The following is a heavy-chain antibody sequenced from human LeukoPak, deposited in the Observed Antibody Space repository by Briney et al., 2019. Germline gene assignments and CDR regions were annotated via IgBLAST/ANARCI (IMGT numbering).Heavy chain of an antibody. CDR2: ISSSSSHT. CDR3: ARIPNSANFPNWRDP. CDR1: GFSFSTFT. Sequence: PGGSLRLSCAASGFSFSTFTMNWVRQAPGKGLEWVSSISSSSSHTYYADSVKGRFTITRDDAENSLYLQMNSLRAEDTAVYYCARIPNSANFPNWRDPWGQGTLVTVSS. D-gene: IGHD4/OR15-4a*01. V-gene: IGHV3-21*01. J-gene: IGHJ5*02.